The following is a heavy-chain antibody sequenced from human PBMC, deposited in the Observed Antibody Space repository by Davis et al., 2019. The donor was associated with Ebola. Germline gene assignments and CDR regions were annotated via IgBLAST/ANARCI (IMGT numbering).Heavy chain of an antibody. J-gene: IGHJ5*02. V-gene: IGHV3-74*01. D-gene: IGHD4-17*01. Sequence: LSLTCAASGFTFSNYWMHWVRQAPGKGLVWVSRIKYDGSTTNYADSVKGRFTISRDNAKNTLYLQMNSLRAEDTAVYYCARVAYGDYWRWFDPWGQGTLVTVSS. CDR1: GFTFSNYW. CDR3: ARVAYGDYWRWFDP. CDR2: IKYDGSTT.